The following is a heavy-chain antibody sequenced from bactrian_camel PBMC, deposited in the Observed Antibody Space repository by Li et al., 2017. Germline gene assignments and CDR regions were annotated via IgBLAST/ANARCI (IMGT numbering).Heavy chain of an antibody. CDR1: GFAFSAYW. J-gene: IGHJ4*01. D-gene: IGHD4*01. CDR2: IYSDGSNI. CDR3: AAKYFTDYEEIY. V-gene: IGHV3S6*01. Sequence: QLVESGGGLVQPGGSLTLSCAASGFAFSAYWMYWVRQAPGKGLEWVSSIYSDGSNIYYAGSVKGRFTISKDNAKNTVYLQMNNLKSEDTALYYCAAKYFTDYEEIYWGQGTQVTVS.